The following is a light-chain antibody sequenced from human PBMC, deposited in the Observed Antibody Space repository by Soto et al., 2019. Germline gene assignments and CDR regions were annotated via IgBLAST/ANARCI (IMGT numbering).Light chain of an antibody. CDR2: GNS. J-gene: IGLJ2*01. CDR1: SSNIGAGYD. V-gene: IGLV1-40*01. Sequence: QSVLTQPPSVSGAPGQRVTISCTGSSSNIGAGYDVHWYQQLPGTAPKLLIYGNSNRPSGVPDRFSGSKSGTSASLAITGLQADDEADYYCPSYDSSLSGSVVFGGGTKLT. CDR3: PSYDSSLSGSVV.